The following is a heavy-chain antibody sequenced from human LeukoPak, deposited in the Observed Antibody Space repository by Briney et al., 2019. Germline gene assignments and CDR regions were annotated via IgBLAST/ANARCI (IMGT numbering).Heavy chain of an antibody. CDR1: GYTFTSYG. J-gene: IGHJ6*02. CDR3: ARDRPDIVVVVAAPRYGMDV. Sequence: ASVKVSCKASGYTFTSYGISWVRQAPGQGLEWMGWISAYNGNTNYAQKLQGRVAMTTDTSTSTAYMELRSLRSDDTAVYYCARDRPDIVVVVAAPRYGMDVWGQGTTVTVSS. V-gene: IGHV1-18*01. CDR2: ISAYNGNT. D-gene: IGHD2-15*01.